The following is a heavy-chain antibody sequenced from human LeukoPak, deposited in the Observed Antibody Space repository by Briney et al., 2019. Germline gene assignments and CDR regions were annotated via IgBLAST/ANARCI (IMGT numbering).Heavy chain of an antibody. V-gene: IGHV4-4*07. Sequence: SETLSLTCTVSGASITSYYWSWIRQPAGKGLEWIGRMYTSGTTDYNPSLKSRVTMSVDTSKNQFSLKLTSVTAADTAMYYCARYDSTGLDYWGRGTLVTVSS. CDR3: ARYDSTGLDY. D-gene: IGHD3-22*01. J-gene: IGHJ4*02. CDR2: MYTSGTT. CDR1: GASITSYY.